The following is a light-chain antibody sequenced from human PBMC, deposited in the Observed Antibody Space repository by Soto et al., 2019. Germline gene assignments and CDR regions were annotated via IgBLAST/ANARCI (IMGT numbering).Light chain of an antibody. Sequence: ETVLTQSPGTLSLSPGERATLSCRASQSVSSSYLAWYQQKPGQAPRLLIYGASSRATGIPDRFSGSGSGTDFTLTISRLEPEDLAVYYCQQYGSSPLTFGGGTKVEIK. CDR2: GAS. CDR1: QSVSSSY. J-gene: IGKJ4*01. CDR3: QQYGSSPLT. V-gene: IGKV3-20*01.